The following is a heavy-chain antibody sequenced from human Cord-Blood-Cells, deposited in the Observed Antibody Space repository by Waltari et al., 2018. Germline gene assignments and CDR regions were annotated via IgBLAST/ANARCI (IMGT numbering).Heavy chain of an antibody. V-gene: IGHV1-2*02. Sequence: QVQLVQSGAEVKKPGASVKVSCKASGYTFTGYYMHWVRQAPGQGLEWMGWINPNRGGKNYAQKFQGRVTMTRDTSISTAYMELSRLRSDDTAVYYCARPSFCSSTSCWAFDAFDIWGQGTMVTVSS. CDR3: ARPSFCSSTSCWAFDAFDI. CDR2: INPNRGGK. D-gene: IGHD2-2*01. J-gene: IGHJ3*02. CDR1: GYTFTGYY.